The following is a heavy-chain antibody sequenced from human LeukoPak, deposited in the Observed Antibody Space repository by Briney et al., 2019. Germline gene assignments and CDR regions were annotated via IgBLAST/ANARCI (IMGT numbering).Heavy chain of an antibody. D-gene: IGHD3-9*01. CDR2: IYYSGST. V-gene: IGHV4-39*07. CDR1: GGSINSTSYY. CDR3: ARGQGRYFDWLNTKNWFDP. Sequence: PSETLSLTCTDSGGSINSTSYYWGWIRQPPWKGLEWIGTIYYSGSTYYNPSLKSRVTISVDTSKNQFSLKLSSVTAADTAVYYCARGQGRYFDWLNTKNWFDPWGQGTLVTVSS. J-gene: IGHJ5*02.